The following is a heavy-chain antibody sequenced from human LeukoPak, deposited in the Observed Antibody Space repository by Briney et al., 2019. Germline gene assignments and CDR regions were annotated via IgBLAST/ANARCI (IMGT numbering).Heavy chain of an antibody. V-gene: IGHV4-39*07. CDR1: GGSISSNTYY. CDR3: ARGDEYYDILTGYYNTPYYFDY. Sequence: SETLSLTCTVSGGSISSNTYYWGWIRQPPGKGLEWIGSIYYSGSTYYNPSLKSRVTISVDTSKNQFSLKLSSVTAADTAVYYCARGDEYYDILTGYYNTPYYFDYWGQGTLVTVSS. CDR2: IYYSGST. J-gene: IGHJ4*02. D-gene: IGHD3-9*01.